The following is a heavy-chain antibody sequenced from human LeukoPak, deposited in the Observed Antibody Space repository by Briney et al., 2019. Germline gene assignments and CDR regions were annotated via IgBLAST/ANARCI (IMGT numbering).Heavy chain of an antibody. D-gene: IGHD6-19*01. CDR2: IKEDGSVM. V-gene: IGHV3-7*01. CDR3: ARDLWGSYSTGSYLDY. J-gene: IGHJ4*02. Sequence: AGGSLRLSCAVPGFPFTNYWMSWVRQAPGKGLEWVANIKEDGSVMYYVDSLKGRSTISRDSAQNSLYLQMNSLRVEDTAVYFCARDLWGSYSTGSYLDYWGQGALVTVSS. CDR1: GFPFTNYW.